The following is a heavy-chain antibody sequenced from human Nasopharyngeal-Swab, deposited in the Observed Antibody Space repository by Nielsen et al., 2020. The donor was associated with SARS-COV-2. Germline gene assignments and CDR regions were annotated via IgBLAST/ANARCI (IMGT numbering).Heavy chain of an antibody. Sequence: ASVKVSCKASGYTFSKYAINWVRQAPGQGLEWMGWINTNAGTATYVQGFTGRFVFSLDTSVSTAYLQIDSLRTEDSAVFYCARDTCDVWGQGTTVTVSS. V-gene: IGHV7-4-1*01. CDR3: ARDTCDV. J-gene: IGHJ6*02. CDR1: GYTFSKYA. D-gene: IGHD2/OR15-2a*01. CDR2: INTNAGTA.